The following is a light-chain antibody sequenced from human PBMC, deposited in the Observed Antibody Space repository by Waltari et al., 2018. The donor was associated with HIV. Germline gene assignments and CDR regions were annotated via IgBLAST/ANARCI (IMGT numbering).Light chain of an antibody. J-gene: IGLJ2*01. CDR3: CSYTKLTTHYVL. CDR2: GVS. CDR1: TTDIGGYNY. V-gene: IGLV2-14*03. Sequence: QSALTQPASVSGSPGQSITISCNGTTTDIGGYNYVSWYQRHPDKAPKLIIFGVSNRPSCLSSRFSGSKSGNTASLTISGLQAEDEADYYCCSYTKLTTHYVLFGGGTKLTVL.